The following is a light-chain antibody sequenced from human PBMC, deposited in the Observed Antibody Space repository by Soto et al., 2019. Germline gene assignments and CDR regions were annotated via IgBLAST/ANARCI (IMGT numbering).Light chain of an antibody. Sequence: EIVLTQSPATLSLSPGERATLSCRASQSVGRHLAWYQQKPGQAPRLLIYDASNRATGVPARFSGSRSGTDFTLSISSLEPEDFAVYYCQQRNNWPPATFGGGTKVDIK. V-gene: IGKV3-11*01. CDR1: QSVGRH. CDR2: DAS. J-gene: IGKJ4*01. CDR3: QQRNNWPPAT.